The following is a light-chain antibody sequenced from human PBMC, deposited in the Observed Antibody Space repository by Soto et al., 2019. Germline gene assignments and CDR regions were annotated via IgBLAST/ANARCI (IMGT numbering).Light chain of an antibody. CDR2: GAS. CDR1: QSVSTK. Sequence: THSPSTLSVSPCETATLSFRASQSVSTKLAWYQQKPGQAPRLLINGASTRATGVPARFSGWGSGTDFTLTISSLEPEDFAVYYCQQRSNWPETFGPGTKVDIK. CDR3: QQRSNWPET. V-gene: IGKV3-11*01. J-gene: IGKJ3*01.